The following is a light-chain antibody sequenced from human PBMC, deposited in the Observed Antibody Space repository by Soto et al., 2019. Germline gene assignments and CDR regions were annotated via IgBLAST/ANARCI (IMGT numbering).Light chain of an antibody. Sequence: SVLTQSPSTLSLSPGEGATLSCRASQSSGDYVAWFQQKPGQAPRLLIYDGSNRAVGIPARFSGSASGTDSTLTISSLEPEDFAVYYCQQRSAWPLTFGGGTRVEI. V-gene: IGKV3-11*01. J-gene: IGKJ4*01. CDR3: QQRSAWPLT. CDR2: DGS. CDR1: QSSGDY.